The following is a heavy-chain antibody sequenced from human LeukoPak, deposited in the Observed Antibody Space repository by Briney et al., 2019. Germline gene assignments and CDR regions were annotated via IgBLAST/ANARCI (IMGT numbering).Heavy chain of an antibody. CDR2: INPNSGGT. CDR3: ARAGIAVATYFP. CDR1: GSPFTGYY. D-gene: IGHD6-19*01. Sequence: ASVKVSCKASGSPFTGYYMHWVRQAPGQGLEWMGWINPNSGGTNYAQKFQGRVTMTRDTSISTAYMELSRLRSDDTAVYYCARAGIAVATYFPWGQGTLVTVSS. V-gene: IGHV1-2*02. J-gene: IGHJ5*02.